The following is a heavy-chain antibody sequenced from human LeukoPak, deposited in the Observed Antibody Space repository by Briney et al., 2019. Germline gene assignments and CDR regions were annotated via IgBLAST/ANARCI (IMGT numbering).Heavy chain of an antibody. Sequence: GESLTVTCKGSGYSFTSYWIGWVRQMPGKGGEWMGIIYPGDSDTRYSPSLQGQVTISADKSISTAYLQWSSLKASDTAMYYCARPEATGTTAAFDIWGQGTMVTVSS. CDR3: ARPEATGTTAAFDI. J-gene: IGHJ3*02. V-gene: IGHV5-51*01. CDR2: IYPGDSDT. CDR1: GYSFTSYW. D-gene: IGHD1-1*01.